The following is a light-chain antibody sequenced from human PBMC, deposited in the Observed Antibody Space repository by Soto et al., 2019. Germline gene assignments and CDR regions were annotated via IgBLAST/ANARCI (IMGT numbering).Light chain of an antibody. V-gene: IGKV3-11*01. CDR1: QSVSSY. CDR2: DAS. CDR3: QQRSKWPWT. Sequence: EIVMTQSPSTLSSSQGERATLSCRASQSVSSYLAWYQQKPGQAPRLLIYDASNRATGIPPRFSGSGSGTDFTLTISSLEPEDFAVYYCQQRSKWPWTFGQGTKVDI. J-gene: IGKJ1*01.